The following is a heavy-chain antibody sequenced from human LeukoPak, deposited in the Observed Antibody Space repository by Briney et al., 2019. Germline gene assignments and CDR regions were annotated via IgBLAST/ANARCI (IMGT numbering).Heavy chain of an antibody. CDR3: ARGTNYYDTSGYGY. J-gene: IGHJ4*02. D-gene: IGHD3-22*01. CDR1: GFTFSSYW. CDR2: INSDGSST. V-gene: IGHV3-74*01. Sequence: GGSLRLSCAASGFTFSSYWMHWVRQAPGKGLVWVSRINSDGSSTSYADSVKGRFTISRDNSKNTLYLQMNSLRAEDTAVYYCARGTNYYDTSGYGYWGQGTLVTVSS.